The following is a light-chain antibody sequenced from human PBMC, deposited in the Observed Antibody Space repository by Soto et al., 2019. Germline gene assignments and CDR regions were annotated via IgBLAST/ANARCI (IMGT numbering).Light chain of an antibody. J-gene: IGLJ1*01. Sequence: QSALTQPASVSGSPGQSIAISCTGTSSDVGGYNYVSWYQQYPGKAPKLVIYDVSNRPSGVSNRFSGSKSVNTASLTISGLQAEDEADYYCSSWTSSSTYFFGTGTKVTVL. CDR3: SSWTSSSTYF. CDR2: DVS. CDR1: SSDVGGYNY. V-gene: IGLV2-14*01.